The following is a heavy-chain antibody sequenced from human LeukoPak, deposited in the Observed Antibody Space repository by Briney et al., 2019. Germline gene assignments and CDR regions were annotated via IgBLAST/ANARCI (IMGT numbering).Heavy chain of an antibody. V-gene: IGHV1-69*13. J-gene: IGHJ5*02. D-gene: IGHD2-2*01. Sequence: SVKVSCKASGGTFSSYAISWVRQAPGQGLEWMGGIIPIFGTANYAQKFQGRVTITADESTSTAYMELSSLRSEDTAVYYCARELGRSSPRFDPWGQGTLVTVSS. CDR2: IIPIFGTA. CDR1: GGTFSSYA. CDR3: ARELGRSSPRFDP.